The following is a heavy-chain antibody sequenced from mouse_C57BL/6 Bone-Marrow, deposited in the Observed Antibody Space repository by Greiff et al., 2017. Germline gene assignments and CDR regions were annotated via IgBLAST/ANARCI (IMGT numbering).Heavy chain of an antibody. D-gene: IGHD2-4*01. J-gene: IGHJ4*01. CDR3: ARYFIYYDYGLNY. Sequence: EVQLQQSGPELVKPGASVKISCKASGYTFTDYYMNWVKQSHGKSLEWIGDINPNNGGTSYNQKFKGKATLTVDKSSSTAYMELRSLTSEDSAVYYCARYFIYYDYGLNYWGQGTSVTVSS. CDR1: GYTFTDYY. V-gene: IGHV1-26*01. CDR2: INPNNGGT.